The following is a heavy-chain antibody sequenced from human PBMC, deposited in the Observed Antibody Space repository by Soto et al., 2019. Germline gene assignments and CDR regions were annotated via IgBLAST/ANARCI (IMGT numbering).Heavy chain of an antibody. D-gene: IGHD1-26*01. V-gene: IGHV3-33*01. CDR1: GFTFSSYG. Sequence: QVQLVESGGGVVQPGRSLRLSCAASGFTFSSYGMHWVRQAPGKGLEWVAAIWYDGSNKYYADSVKGRFTISRDNSKNALYLQMNSLRAEDTAVYYCARDGAVGAADPGIFDYWGQGTLVTVSS. CDR2: IWYDGSNK. J-gene: IGHJ4*02. CDR3: ARDGAVGAADPGIFDY.